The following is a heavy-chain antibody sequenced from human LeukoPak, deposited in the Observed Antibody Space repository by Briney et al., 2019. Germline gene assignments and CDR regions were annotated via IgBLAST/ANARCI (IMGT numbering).Heavy chain of an antibody. D-gene: IGHD2-2*01. CDR1: GFTFSSYN. Sequence: GGSLRLSCAASGFTFSSYNMNWVRQAPGKGLEWVSYISKSSDRIYHADSVKGRFTISRDNAKNSLYLQMDSLRAEDTAVYYCARDLLNDEGSSYFFDQWGQGTLVTVSS. V-gene: IGHV3-48*04. J-gene: IGHJ4*02. CDR2: ISKSSDRI. CDR3: ARDLLNDEGSSYFFDQ.